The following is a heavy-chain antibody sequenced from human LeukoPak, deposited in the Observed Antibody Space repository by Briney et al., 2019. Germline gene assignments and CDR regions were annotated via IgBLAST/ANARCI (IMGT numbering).Heavy chain of an antibody. CDR1: SGSISGYY. Sequence: SETLSLTCNVSSGSISGYYWTWLRQPPGKGLEWIGFIYYSGSTNYNPSLKSRVTMSVDTSKNQFSLKLSSVTAADTAVYYCASSGSSSWYVSWGQGTLVTVSS. V-gene: IGHV4-59*12. D-gene: IGHD6-13*01. J-gene: IGHJ4*02. CDR3: ASSGSSSWYVS. CDR2: IYYSGST.